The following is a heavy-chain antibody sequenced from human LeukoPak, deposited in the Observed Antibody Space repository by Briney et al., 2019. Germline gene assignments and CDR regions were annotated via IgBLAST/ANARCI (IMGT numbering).Heavy chain of an antibody. CDR1: GFTVSSNY. Sequence: GGSLRLSCAASGFTVSSNYMSWVRQAPGKGLEWVSVIYSGGSTYYADSVKGRFTISRDNSKNTLYLQMNSLRAEDTAVYYCARLPESGWYNYYFDYWGQGTLVTVSS. CDR3: ARLPESGWYNYYFDY. V-gene: IGHV3-53*01. CDR2: IYSGGST. D-gene: IGHD6-19*01. J-gene: IGHJ4*02.